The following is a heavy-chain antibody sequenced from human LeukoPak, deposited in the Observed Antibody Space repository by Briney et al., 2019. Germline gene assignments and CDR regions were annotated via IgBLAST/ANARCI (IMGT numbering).Heavy chain of an antibody. V-gene: IGHV3-21*01. CDR2: ISTSSSYI. D-gene: IGHD1-26*01. Sequence: WGSLRLSCAASGFTFSSYSMNWVRKAPATGQEWVSSISTSSSYIYYADSVKGRLTLSRDNARNSLYLQMHSLRAEDTAVYYCARGTSTGWELLGAFGIWGQGTMFTVSS. CDR3: ARGTSTGWELLGAFGI. CDR1: GFTFSSYS. J-gene: IGHJ3*02.